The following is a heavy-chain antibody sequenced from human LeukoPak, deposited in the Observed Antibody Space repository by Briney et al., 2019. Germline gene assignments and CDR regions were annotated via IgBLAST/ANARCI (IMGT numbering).Heavy chain of an antibody. Sequence: PSETLSLTCTVSGGSISSSTYYWGWIRQPPGKGLEWIGSIFYSGSTYYNPSLKSRVTISVATSKNQFSLKLSSVTAADSAVYYCAGLPSNSCNYADLLYWGEGALVTVSS. J-gene: IGHJ4*02. CDR1: GGSISSSTYY. V-gene: IGHV4-39*01. CDR3: AGLPSNSCNYADLLY. D-gene: IGHD1-7*01. CDR2: IFYSGST.